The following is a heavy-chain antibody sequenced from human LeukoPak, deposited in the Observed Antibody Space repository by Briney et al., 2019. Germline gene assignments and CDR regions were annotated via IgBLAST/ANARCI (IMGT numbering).Heavy chain of an antibody. V-gene: IGHV1-69*13. CDR2: IIPIFGTA. Sequence: GASVKVYCKASGGTFSSYAINWVRQAPGQGLEWMGGIIPIFGTANYAQKFQDRVTITADESTSTAYMELSSLRSEDTAIYYCASRLYCSNTRCRNFPFAYWGQGTLVTVSS. J-gene: IGHJ4*02. CDR1: GGTFSSYA. CDR3: ASRLYCSNTRCRNFPFAY. D-gene: IGHD2-2*01.